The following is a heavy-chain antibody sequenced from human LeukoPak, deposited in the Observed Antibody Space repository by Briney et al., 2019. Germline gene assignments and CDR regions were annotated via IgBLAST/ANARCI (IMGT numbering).Heavy chain of an antibody. CDR2: IRYDGSNK. Sequence: GGSLRLSCAASGFTLSSYWMYWVRQAPGKGLEWVAFIRYDGSNKYYADSVKGRFTISRDNSKNTLYLQMNSLRAEDTAVYYCAKDLEQWLAHYFDYWGQGTLVTVSS. CDR1: GFTLSSYW. J-gene: IGHJ4*02. V-gene: IGHV3-30*02. D-gene: IGHD6-19*01. CDR3: AKDLEQWLAHYFDY.